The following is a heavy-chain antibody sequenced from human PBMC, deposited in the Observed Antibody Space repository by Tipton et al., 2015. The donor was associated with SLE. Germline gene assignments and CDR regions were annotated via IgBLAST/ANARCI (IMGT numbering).Heavy chain of an antibody. D-gene: IGHD3-10*01. V-gene: IGHV4-38-2*01. CDR1: GYSISSGYY. Sequence: TLSLTCAVSGYSISSGYYWGWIRQPPGKGLGWIGSIYHSGSTYYNPSLKSRVTISVDTSKNQFSLKLSSVTAADTAVYYCARGQLLWFGEFRWFDPWGQGTLVTVSS. CDR3: ARGQLLWFGEFRWFDP. J-gene: IGHJ5*02. CDR2: IYHSGST.